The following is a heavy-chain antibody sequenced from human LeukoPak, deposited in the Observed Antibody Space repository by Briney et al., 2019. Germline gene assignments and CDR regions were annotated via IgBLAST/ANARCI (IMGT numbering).Heavy chain of an antibody. V-gene: IGHV4-59*01. CDR2: IFYTGSS. CDR1: GGSISSYY. CDR3: ARAGAWQIDP. D-gene: IGHD3-10*01. J-gene: IGHJ5*02. Sequence: MTSETLSLTCTVSGGSISSYYWSWIRQPPGKGLEWIGHIFYTGSSNYNPSLKSRVTISLNRPKNQFSLSLTSVTAADTAVYYCARAGAWQIDPWGQGTLVTVSS.